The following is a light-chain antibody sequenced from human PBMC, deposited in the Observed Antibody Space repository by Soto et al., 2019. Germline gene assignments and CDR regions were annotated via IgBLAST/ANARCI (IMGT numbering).Light chain of an antibody. CDR3: QQSYRNPIT. V-gene: IGKV1-39*01. CDR1: QDISHY. CDR2: AAS. Sequence: DIHMTQSPSSLSASVVDRVTITCQASQDISHYLNWYQQKPGKAPKLLIHAASSLQSGVPPRFSGSGSGTDFTLTISSLQPEDCATYFCQQSYRNPITFGQGTRLEIK. J-gene: IGKJ5*01.